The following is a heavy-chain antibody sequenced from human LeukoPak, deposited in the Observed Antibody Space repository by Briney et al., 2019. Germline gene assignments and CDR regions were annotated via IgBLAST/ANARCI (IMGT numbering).Heavy chain of an antibody. Sequence: SETLSLTCTVSGGSISSSSYYWGWIRQPPGKGLEWIGSIYYSGSTYYNPSLKSRVTISVDTSKNQFSLKLSSVTAADTAVYYCASQGAYSSSWYLYPWGQGTLVTVSS. CDR3: ASQGAYSSSWYLYP. J-gene: IGHJ5*02. CDR2: IYYSGST. V-gene: IGHV4-39*01. D-gene: IGHD6-13*01. CDR1: GGSISSSSYY.